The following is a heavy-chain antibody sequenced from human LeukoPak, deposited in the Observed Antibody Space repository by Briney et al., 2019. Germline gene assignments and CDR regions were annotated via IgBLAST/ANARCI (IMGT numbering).Heavy chain of an antibody. CDR2: ISSSGSTI. CDR3: ARDRVRYYYYYGMDV. V-gene: IGHV3-48*03. D-gene: IGHD1-1*01. Sequence: GGSLRPSCAASGFTFSSYEMMWVRQAPGKGLEGVSYISSSGSTIYYADSVKGRFTISRDNAKNSLYLQMNSLRAEDTAVYYCARDRVRYYYYYGMDVWGQGTTVTVSS. CDR1: GFTFSSYE. J-gene: IGHJ6*02.